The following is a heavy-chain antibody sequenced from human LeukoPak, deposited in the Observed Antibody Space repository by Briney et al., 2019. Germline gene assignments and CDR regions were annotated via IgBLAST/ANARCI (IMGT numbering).Heavy chain of an antibody. CDR3: AREAFTSFDY. CDR2: INSDGSST. Sequence: GGSLRLSCAASGFTFSPYWMHWVRQAPGKGRVWVSRINSDGSSTNYADSVKGRFTISRDNAKNTLYLQMNSLRVEDTAVYYCAREAFTSFDYWGQGTLVTVSS. CDR1: GFTFSPYW. J-gene: IGHJ4*02. V-gene: IGHV3-74*01.